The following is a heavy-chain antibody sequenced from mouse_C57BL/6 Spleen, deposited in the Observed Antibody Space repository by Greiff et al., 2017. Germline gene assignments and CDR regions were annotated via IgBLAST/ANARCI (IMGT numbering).Heavy chain of an antibody. CDR3: ARDPGTDWYFDV. CDR2: ISYDGSN. Sequence: EESGPGLVKPSQSLSLTCSVTGYSITSGYYWNWIRQFPGNKLEWMGYISYDGSNNYNPSLKNRISITRDTSKNQFFLKLNSVTTEDTATYYCARDPGTDWYFDVWGTGTTVTVSS. J-gene: IGHJ1*03. D-gene: IGHD4-1*01. V-gene: IGHV3-6*01. CDR1: GYSITSGYY.